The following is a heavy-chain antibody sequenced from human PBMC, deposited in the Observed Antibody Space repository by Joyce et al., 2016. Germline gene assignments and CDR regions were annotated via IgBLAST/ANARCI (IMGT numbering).Heavy chain of an antibody. D-gene: IGHD1-26*01. Sequence: VSAISGGSGGSTYYADSVKGRFTISRDNSKNTLYLQMNSLRAEDTAIYYCAKGNAVVGASTHFDYWGQGTLVTVSS. J-gene: IGHJ4*02. V-gene: IGHV3-23*01. CDR3: AKGNAVVGASTHFDY. CDR2: ISGGSGGST.